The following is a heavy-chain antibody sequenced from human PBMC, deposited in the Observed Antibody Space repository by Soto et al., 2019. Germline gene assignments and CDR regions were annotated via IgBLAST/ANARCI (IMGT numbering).Heavy chain of an antibody. CDR1: GGTFSSYA. CDR2: IIPIFGTA. V-gene: IGHV1-69*13. D-gene: IGHD2-8*01. Sequence: ASVKVSCKASGGTFSSYAISWVRQAPGQGLEWMGGIIPIFGTANYAQKFQGRVTITADESTSTAYMELSSLRSEDTAVYYCASAAALDCTNGVCYTLDYWGQGTLVTVSS. J-gene: IGHJ4*02. CDR3: ASAAALDCTNGVCYTLDY.